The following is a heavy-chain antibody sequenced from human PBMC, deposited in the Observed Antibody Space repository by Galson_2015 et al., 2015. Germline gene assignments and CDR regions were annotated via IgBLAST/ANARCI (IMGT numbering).Heavy chain of an antibody. CDR3: ARDIGIPAAMRHFDY. CDR1: GFTFSSYA. Sequence: SLRLSCAASGFTFSSYAMHWVRQAPGKGLEWVAVISYDGSNKYYADSVKGRFTISRDNPKNTLYLQMNSLRAEDTAVYYCARDIGIPAAMRHFDYWGQGTLVTVSP. CDR2: ISYDGSNK. J-gene: IGHJ4*02. D-gene: IGHD2-2*01. V-gene: IGHV3-30-3*01.